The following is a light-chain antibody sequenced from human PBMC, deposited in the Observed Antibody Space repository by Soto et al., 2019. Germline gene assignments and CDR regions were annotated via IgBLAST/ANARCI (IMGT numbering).Light chain of an antibody. CDR1: SSDVSGYNY. CDR3: SSYTSSSTYV. J-gene: IGLJ1*01. CDR2: EVS. V-gene: IGLV2-14*01. Sequence: QSALTQPASVSGSPVQSITISCTGTSSDVSGYNYVSWYQQHPGQAPKLMIYEVSNRPSGVSNRFSGSKSGNTASLTISGLQAEDEDDYYCSSYTSSSTYVFGTGTKLTVL.